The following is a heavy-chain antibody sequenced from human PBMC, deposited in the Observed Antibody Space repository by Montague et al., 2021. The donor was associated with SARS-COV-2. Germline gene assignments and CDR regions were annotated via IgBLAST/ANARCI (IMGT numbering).Heavy chain of an antibody. CDR2: ITGSDGGT. V-gene: IGHV3-23*01. CDR3: AKEGDYVWGSYRSAFDY. J-gene: IGHJ4*02. Sequence: SLRLSCAASGFTFSSYAMSWVRQAPGKGLEWVSSITGSDGGTDYADSVKGRFTISRDNSKNTLYLQMNSLRAEDTAIYYCAKEGDYVWGSYRSAFDYWGQGTLVTVSS. CDR1: GFTFSSYA. D-gene: IGHD3-16*02.